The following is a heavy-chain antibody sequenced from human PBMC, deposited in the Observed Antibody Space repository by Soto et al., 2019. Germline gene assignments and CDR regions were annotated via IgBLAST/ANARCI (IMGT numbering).Heavy chain of an antibody. CDR3: ARKLVGATDDFEY. D-gene: IGHD1-26*01. Sequence: SETLSLTCTVSVGSISISSYYLGWIRQPPGKGLEWIGSIYYTWSTYYDPSLKSRVTISVDTSKNQFSLKLSSVTAADTAVYYCARKLVGATDDFEYWGQGTMVAVSS. CDR2: IYYTWST. CDR1: VGSISISSYY. V-gene: IGHV4-39*01. J-gene: IGHJ4*02.